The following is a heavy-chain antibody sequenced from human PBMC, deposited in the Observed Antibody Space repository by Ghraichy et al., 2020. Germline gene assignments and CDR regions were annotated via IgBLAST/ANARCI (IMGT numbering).Heavy chain of an antibody. J-gene: IGHJ4*02. D-gene: IGHD6-13*01. CDR2: IRPDASSA. CDR3: AREFSSVSSWYI. V-gene: IGHV3-74*01. Sequence: RGSLRLSCAASGFTFSDYWMHWVRQIPGKGLVWVSRIRPDASSATYADSVKGRFTISRDNAKNTLYLQMKSLRTEDTAVYYCAREFSSVSSWYIGGQGNLVTVSS. CDR1: GFTFSDYW.